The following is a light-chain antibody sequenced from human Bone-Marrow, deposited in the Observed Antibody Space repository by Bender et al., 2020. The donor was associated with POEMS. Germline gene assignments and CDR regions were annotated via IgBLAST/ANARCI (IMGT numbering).Light chain of an antibody. CDR1: SSDVGAYNL. Sequence: QSALIQPASVSGSPGQSITISCTGTSSDVGAYNLVSWYQQHPGKAPKLMIYEGTKRPSGVSNRFSGSKSGNTASLTISGLQAEDEAEYYCCSYAGSSTSVVFGGGTKLTFL. CDR2: EGT. V-gene: IGLV2-23*01. J-gene: IGLJ2*01. CDR3: CSYAGSSTSVV.